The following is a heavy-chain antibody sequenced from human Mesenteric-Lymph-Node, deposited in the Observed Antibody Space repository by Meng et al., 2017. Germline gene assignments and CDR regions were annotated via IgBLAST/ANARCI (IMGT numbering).Heavy chain of an antibody. Sequence: ESLKISCAVYGGSFSGYYWSWIRQPPGKGLEWIGEINHSGSTNYNPSLKSRVTISVDTSKNQFALKLSNVTAADTAVYYCARGGQGYYYDSSGQKSDAFDIWGQGTMVTVSS. V-gene: IGHV4-34*01. CDR3: ARGGQGYYYDSSGQKSDAFDI. D-gene: IGHD3-22*01. CDR2: INHSGST. J-gene: IGHJ3*02. CDR1: GGSFSGYY.